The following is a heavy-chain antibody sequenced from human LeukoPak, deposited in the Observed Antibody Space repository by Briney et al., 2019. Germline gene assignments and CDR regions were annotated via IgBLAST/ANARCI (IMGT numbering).Heavy chain of an antibody. V-gene: IGHV4-31*03. CDR2: IYYSGST. CDR1: GGSISSGGYY. J-gene: IGHJ4*02. CDR3: ARAHDYGPDY. Sequence: SETLSLTCTVSGGSISSGGYYWSWIRQHPEKGLEWIGYIYYSGSTYYNPSLKSRVTISVDTSKNQFSLKLSSVTAADTAVYYCARAHDYGPDYWGQGTLVTVSS. D-gene: IGHD4-17*01.